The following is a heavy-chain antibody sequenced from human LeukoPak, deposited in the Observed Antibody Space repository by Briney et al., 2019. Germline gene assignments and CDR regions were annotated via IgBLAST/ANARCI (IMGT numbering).Heavy chain of an antibody. Sequence: GGSLRLSCAASGFXLSSYEINWVRLAPGKGLEWISYISRTGISIYYADSVKGRFTISRDSAKNSLYLQMNSLRAEDTAVYYCARGPYSSNWYVDYWGQGTLVTVAS. D-gene: IGHD6-13*01. J-gene: IGHJ4*02. CDR1: GFXLSSYE. CDR3: ARGPYSSNWYVDY. V-gene: IGHV3-48*03. CDR2: ISRTGISI.